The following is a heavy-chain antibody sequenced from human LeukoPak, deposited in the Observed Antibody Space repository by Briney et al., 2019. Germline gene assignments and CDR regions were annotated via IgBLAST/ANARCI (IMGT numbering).Heavy chain of an antibody. CDR2: THYSGSN. V-gene: IGHV4-39*01. D-gene: IGHD5-18*01. CDR1: GGSITTSFY. J-gene: IGHJ5*02. Sequence: SGTLSLTCSVSGGSITTSFYCNWIRQPPGQGLEWIGSTHYSGSNSYNPSLSSRVSMSVDTSRHQCFLRLTSVTAADTAVYYCTRRDSPTKWFDPWGQGTLVTVSS. CDR3: TRRDSPTKWFDP.